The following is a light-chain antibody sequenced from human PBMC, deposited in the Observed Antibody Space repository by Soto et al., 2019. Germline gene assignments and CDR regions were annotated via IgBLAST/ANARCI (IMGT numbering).Light chain of an antibody. CDR3: QQYNNWPYT. Sequence: EIVMTQSPATLSVSPGERATLSCRASQSVSSNLAWYQQRPGQAPRLLIYGASTRATGTPPRFSGSGSGTEFILTFSSLQSEDFAVYYCQQYNNWPYTFGQGTKLEIK. CDR2: GAS. CDR1: QSVSSN. J-gene: IGKJ2*01. V-gene: IGKV3-15*01.